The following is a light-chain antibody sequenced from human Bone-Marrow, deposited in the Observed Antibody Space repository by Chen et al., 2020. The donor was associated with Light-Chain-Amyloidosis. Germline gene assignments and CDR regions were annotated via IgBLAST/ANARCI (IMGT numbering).Light chain of an antibody. V-gene: IGLV2-14*02. Sequence: QSALTQPASVSGSPGPASTIPCTGTSSDVGSYNLVSWYQQHPGKAPKLMIYEVTNRPSGVSNRFSGSKSGNTASLTISGLQAEDEADYYCSSYSVTSPLVVFGGGTKLTVL. CDR2: EVT. CDR3: SSYSVTSPLVV. CDR1: SSDVGSYNL. J-gene: IGLJ2*01.